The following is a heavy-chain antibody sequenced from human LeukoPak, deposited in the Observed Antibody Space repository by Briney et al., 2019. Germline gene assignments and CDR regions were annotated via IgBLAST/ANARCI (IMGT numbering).Heavy chain of an antibody. CDR1: GGTLSSYA. V-gene: IGHV1-18*01. CDR2: ISAYNGDT. J-gene: IGHJ4*02. Sequence: ASVKVSCKASGGTLSSYAITWVRQAPGQGLECMGWISAYNGDTNYAQNFQGRLTMTTDTSTNTAYMELRSLRSDDTAVYYCARVGSPDSENSGWKLFFDYWGQGTLVTVSS. D-gene: IGHD6-19*01. CDR3: ARVGSPDSENSGWKLFFDY.